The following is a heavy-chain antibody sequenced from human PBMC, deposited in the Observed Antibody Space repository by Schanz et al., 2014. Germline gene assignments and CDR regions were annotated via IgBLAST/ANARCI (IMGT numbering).Heavy chain of an antibody. V-gene: IGHV3-33*01. CDR1: GFTFSSYG. J-gene: IGHJ3*01. CDR2: IWYDGNNK. D-gene: IGHD5-12*01. Sequence: VQLVESGGGLVQPGGSLRLSCAASGFTFSSYGMHWVRQAPGKGLEWVAVIWYDGNNKFYADSVKGRFIISRDNSKNTLDLQMNSLRPEDTALYFCARDEGRDGYNLAFDVWGQGTLVTVSS. CDR3: ARDEGRDGYNLAFDV.